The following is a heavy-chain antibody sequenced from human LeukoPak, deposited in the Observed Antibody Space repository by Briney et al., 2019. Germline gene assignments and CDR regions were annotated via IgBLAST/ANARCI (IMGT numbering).Heavy chain of an antibody. CDR3: ARETNVDTAMGAFDY. CDR2: IYYXGXT. CDR1: GGSISXXX. Sequence: KASETLXLTXXVSGGSISXXXXXXXRQPRGXXXXXXXYIYYXGXTNYNPSLXSRVTXXVDTSKNQFSLKLSSVTAADTAVYYCARETNVDTAMGAFDYWGQGTLVTVSS. V-gene: IGHV4-59*12. D-gene: IGHD5-18*01. J-gene: IGHJ4*02.